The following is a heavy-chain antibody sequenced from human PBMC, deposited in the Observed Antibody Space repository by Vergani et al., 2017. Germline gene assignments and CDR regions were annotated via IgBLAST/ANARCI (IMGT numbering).Heavy chain of an antibody. V-gene: IGHV5-51*01. D-gene: IGHD6-13*01. Sequence: EVQLVQSGAEVKKPGESLKISCKGSGYSFTSYWIGWVRQMPGKGLEWMGIIYPVDSDTRYSPSFQGQVTISADKSISIAYLQWTSLKASDSAMYYCARLDSSSWYEDYSSLCPFDYWGQGTLVTVSS. J-gene: IGHJ4*02. CDR2: IYPVDSDT. CDR3: ARLDSSSWYEDYSSLCPFDY. CDR1: GYSFTSYW.